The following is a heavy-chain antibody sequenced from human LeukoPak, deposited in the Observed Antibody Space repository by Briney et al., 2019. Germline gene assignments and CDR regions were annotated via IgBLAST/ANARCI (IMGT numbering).Heavy chain of an antibody. CDR3: AKRAVRGVEFYYMDV. CDR1: GFTFSSYG. D-gene: IGHD3-10*01. Sequence: GGTLRLSCAAAGFTFSSYGMSWVRQAPGKGLEWVATISGSVGRTYYADSVKGRFTISRDNSQNTLYLQMNSLRAEDTAVYYCAKRAVRGVEFYYMDVWGKGTTVTISS. V-gene: IGHV3-23*01. CDR2: ISGSVGRT. J-gene: IGHJ6*03.